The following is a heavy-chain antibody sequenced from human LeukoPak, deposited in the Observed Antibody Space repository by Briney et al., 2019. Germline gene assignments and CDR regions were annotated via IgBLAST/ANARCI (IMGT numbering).Heavy chain of an antibody. CDR3: ARGHTTMVTSHFDS. J-gene: IGHJ4*02. Sequence: PGWSLRLSCVVSGFTFSPYGMNWVRQAPGKGLEWVSYINRGSSTIYYADSVKGRFTISRDNAKNSLYLQMNSLRDEDTAVYYCARGHTTMVTSHFDSWGQGTLVTVSS. CDR1: GFTFSPYG. V-gene: IGHV3-48*02. CDR2: INRGSSTI. D-gene: IGHD5-18*01.